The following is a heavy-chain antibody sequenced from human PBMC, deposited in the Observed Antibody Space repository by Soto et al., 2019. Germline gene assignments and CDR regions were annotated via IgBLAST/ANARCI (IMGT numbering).Heavy chain of an antibody. Sequence: GGSLRLSCAASGFTFNTYGMYWVRQAPGKGLEWVAAISYDGSNKYHADSVKGRFTISRDNSKNTLYLQMNSLRVEDTAVYYCAKDIVRYTYGACDYWGQGALVTAPQ. V-gene: IGHV3-30*18. D-gene: IGHD5-18*01. J-gene: IGHJ4*02. CDR3: AKDIVRYTYGACDY. CDR2: ISYDGSNK. CDR1: GFTFNTYG.